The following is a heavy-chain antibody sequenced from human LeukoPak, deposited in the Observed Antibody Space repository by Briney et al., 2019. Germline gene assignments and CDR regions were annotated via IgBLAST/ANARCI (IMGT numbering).Heavy chain of an antibody. V-gene: IGHV4-4*02. CDR1: GVSTTDNW. D-gene: IGHD1-26*01. J-gene: IGHJ4*02. CDR2: ILHTGPT. Sequence: SETLSLTCAVSGVSTTDNWWSWVRQPPGKGLEWIGEILHTGPTNFNPSLKSRVTISMDKSKNQLSLRLNSVTAADTAIYYCVRGGTYYLPYWGQGILVTVSS. CDR3: VRGGTYYLPY.